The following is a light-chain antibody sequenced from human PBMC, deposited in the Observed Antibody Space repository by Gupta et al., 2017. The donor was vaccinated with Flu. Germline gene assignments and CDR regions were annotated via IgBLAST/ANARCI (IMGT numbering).Light chain of an antibody. CDR2: GVS. J-gene: IGKJ2*01. Sequence: DIQMTQSPSSVSAYVGDRVTITCRASQAINNWFAWYQQKPGKAPKFLMYGVSSLQSGVPSRFSGDGSGTDFTLTITNVQPEDVATYYCQQSEGLPYTFGQGTKMEIK. CDR1: QAINNW. CDR3: QQSEGLPYT. V-gene: IGKV1D-12*01.